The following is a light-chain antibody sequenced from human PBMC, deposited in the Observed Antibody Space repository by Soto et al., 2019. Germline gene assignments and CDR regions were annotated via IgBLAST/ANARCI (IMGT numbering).Light chain of an antibody. CDR1: SSSIGAGYD. CDR2: GNN. V-gene: IGLV1-40*01. CDR3: AAWDDNLRGYWV. Sequence: QSVLTQPPSVSGAQGQRVTISCTGSSSSIGAGYDVHWYHQLPGAAPKLLVSGNNNRPSGVPDRFSASKSGTSASLAISGLRSEDEADYFCAAWDDNLRGYWVFGGGTKLTVL. J-gene: IGLJ2*01.